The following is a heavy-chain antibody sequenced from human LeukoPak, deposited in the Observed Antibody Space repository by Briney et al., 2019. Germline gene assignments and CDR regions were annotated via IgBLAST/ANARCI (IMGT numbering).Heavy chain of an antibody. D-gene: IGHD2-2*02. CDR1: GGSISSYY. CDR3: AREGDIVVVPAAIPRYYYYYMDV. Sequence: SETLSLTCTVSGGSISSYYWSWIRQPAGKRLEWIGRIYTSGSTNYNPSLKSRVTMSVDTSKNQFSLKLSSVTAADTAMYYCAREGDIVVVPAAIPRYYYYYMDVWGKGTTVTVSS. CDR2: IYTSGST. V-gene: IGHV4-4*07. J-gene: IGHJ6*03.